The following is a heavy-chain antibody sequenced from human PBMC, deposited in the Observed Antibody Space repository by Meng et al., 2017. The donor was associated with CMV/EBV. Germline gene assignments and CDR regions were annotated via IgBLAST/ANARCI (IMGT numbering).Heavy chain of an antibody. V-gene: IGHV4-30-4*08. J-gene: IGHJ4*02. CDR1: GCCISRCNYS. D-gene: IGHD5-12*01. CDR2: IYYSGST. CDR3: ASSGAREDDY. Sequence: QGELRESVPGLVKPSQTLSPTCTVSGCCISRCNYSRSWLRQPPGKSLEWIGYIYYSGSTYHNPSLTSRVTISVDTSKHKFSLKLSSVTAADTAVYYCASSGAREDDYWGQGTLVTVSS.